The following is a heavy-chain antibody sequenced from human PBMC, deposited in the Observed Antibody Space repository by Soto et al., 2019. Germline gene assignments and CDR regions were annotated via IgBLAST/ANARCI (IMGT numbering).Heavy chain of an antibody. CDR3: AKERSSGWSFDY. CDR1: GFTFSTYA. CDR2: ISGSGDST. D-gene: IGHD6-19*01. Sequence: PGGSLRLSCAASGFTFSTYAMNWVRQAPGKGLEWVSGISGSGDSTYYAGSVKGRFTVSRDNSKNTLYLQMNSLRAEDTAVFYCAKERSSGWSFDYWGQGTLVTVSS. V-gene: IGHV3-23*01. J-gene: IGHJ4*02.